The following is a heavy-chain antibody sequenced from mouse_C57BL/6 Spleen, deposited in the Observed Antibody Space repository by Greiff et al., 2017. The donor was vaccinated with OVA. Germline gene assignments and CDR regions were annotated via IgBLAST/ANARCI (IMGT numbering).Heavy chain of an antibody. V-gene: IGHV1-81*01. Sequence: VQLQESGAELARPGASVKLSCKASGYTFTSYGISWVKQRTGQGLEWIGEIYPRSGNTYYTEKFKGKATLTADKSSSTAYMELRSLTSEDSAVYFCAPAYYSNYVEAYWGQGTLVTVSA. CDR1: GYTFTSYG. CDR2: IYPRSGNT. J-gene: IGHJ3*01. D-gene: IGHD2-5*01. CDR3: APAYYSNYVEAY.